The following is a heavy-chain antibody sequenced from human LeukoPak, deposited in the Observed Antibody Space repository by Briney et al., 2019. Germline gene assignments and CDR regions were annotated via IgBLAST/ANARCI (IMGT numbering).Heavy chain of an antibody. CDR2: IYYSVST. CDR1: GGSISSSSYY. V-gene: IGHV4-39*01. D-gene: IGHD4-17*01. Sequence: SETLSLTCTVSGGSISSSSYYWCWIRQPPGKGLEWIGSIYYSVSTYYNPSLKSRVTISVDTSKNQFSLKLSSVTAADTAVYYCARLPTVTFFDYWGQGTLVTVSS. J-gene: IGHJ4*02. CDR3: ARLPTVTFFDY.